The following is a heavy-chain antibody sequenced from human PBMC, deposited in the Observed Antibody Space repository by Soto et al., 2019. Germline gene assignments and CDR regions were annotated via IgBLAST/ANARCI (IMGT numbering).Heavy chain of an antibody. Sequence: GGSLRLSCAASGFTFSNAWINWVRQAPGKGLEWVGRVKSKTHGGSTWYADSVKGRFTISRDNSGSTVYLQMNSLRAEDTAVYYCAKDVVIRYFDWFDYWGQGTLVTVSS. CDR3: AKDVVIRYFDWFDY. CDR1: GFTFSNAW. J-gene: IGHJ4*02. D-gene: IGHD3-9*01. V-gene: IGHV3-15*07. CDR2: VKSKTHGGST.